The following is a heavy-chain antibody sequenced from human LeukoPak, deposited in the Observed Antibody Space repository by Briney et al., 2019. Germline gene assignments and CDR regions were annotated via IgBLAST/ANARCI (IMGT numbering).Heavy chain of an antibody. V-gene: IGHV4-39*01. CDR3: VRTEVSSGSEDY. CDR1: GGSISSSSYY. J-gene: IGHJ4*02. CDR2: IYYSGST. Sequence: PSETLSLTCTVSGGSISSSSYYWGWIRQPPGKGLEWIGSIYYSGSTYYNPSLKSRVTISVDTSKNQFSLKLSSVTAADTAVYYCVRTEVSSGSEDYWGQGTLVTVSS. D-gene: IGHD6-19*01.